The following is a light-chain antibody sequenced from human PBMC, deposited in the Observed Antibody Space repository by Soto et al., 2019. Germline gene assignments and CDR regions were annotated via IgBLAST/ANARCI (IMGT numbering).Light chain of an antibody. J-gene: IGLJ1*01. CDR2: SVS. CDR1: SSDVGGHNF. CDR3: ISYTTSSTYV. Sequence: QSVLTQPASVSGSPGQSITISRTGTSSDVGGHNFVSWYQHHPGKAPKLMIFSVSNRPPGVSNRFSGSKSGNTASLTISGLQDEDEADYYCISYTTSSTYVFGSGTKLTLL. V-gene: IGLV2-14*01.